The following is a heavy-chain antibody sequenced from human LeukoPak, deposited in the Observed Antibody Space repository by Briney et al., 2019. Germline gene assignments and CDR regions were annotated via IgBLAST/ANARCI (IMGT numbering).Heavy chain of an antibody. Sequence: SETLSLTCTVSGGSISSGGYYWSWIRQHPGKGLEWIGYINIGGSTYYNPSLKSRLTLSHDTSKNQFSLKLSSATAADTAVYFCARVDDSSSGSYINWFDPWGQGTLVTVSS. V-gene: IGHV4-31*03. J-gene: IGHJ5*02. CDR3: ARVDDSSSGSYINWFDP. D-gene: IGHD3-10*01. CDR2: INIGGST. CDR1: GGSISSGGYY.